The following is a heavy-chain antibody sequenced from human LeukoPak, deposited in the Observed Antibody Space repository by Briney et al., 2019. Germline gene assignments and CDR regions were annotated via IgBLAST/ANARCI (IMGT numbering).Heavy chain of an antibody. CDR3: ARVSFNEYYFHY. D-gene: IGHD2-8*01. CDR2: IIPIFGTA. J-gene: IGHJ4*02. V-gene: IGHV1-69*05. CDR1: GDTFSSYA. Sequence: SVKVSCKAAGDTFSSYAISWVRQAPGQGLEWMGRIIPIFGTANYAQKFQGRVTIATDESTSTAYMELSSLRSEDTAVYYCARVSFNEYYFHYWGQGTLVTVSS.